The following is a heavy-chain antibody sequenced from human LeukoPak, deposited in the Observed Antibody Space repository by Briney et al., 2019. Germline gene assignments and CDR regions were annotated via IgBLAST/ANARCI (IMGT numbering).Heavy chain of an antibody. V-gene: IGHV3-21*01. CDR1: GFPFSSYS. CDR3: ARDLVQLWLGSFAFDY. D-gene: IGHD5-18*01. Sequence: GGSLRLSCAASGFPFSSYSMNWVRQAPGKGLEWVSSISSSSSYIYYADSVKGRFTISRDNAKNSLYLQMNSLRAEDTAVYYCARDLVQLWLGSFAFDYWGQGTLVTVSS. CDR2: ISSSSSYI. J-gene: IGHJ4*02.